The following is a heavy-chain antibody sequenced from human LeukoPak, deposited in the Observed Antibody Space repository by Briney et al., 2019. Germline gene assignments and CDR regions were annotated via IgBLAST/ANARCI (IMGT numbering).Heavy chain of an antibody. CDR3: AMSYSGYETGELFYY. CDR1: GGTFSSYA. CDR2: IIPILGIA. J-gene: IGHJ4*02. D-gene: IGHD5-12*01. V-gene: IGHV1-69*04. Sequence: GASVKVSCKASGGTFSSYAISWVRQAPGQGLEWMGRIIPILGIANYAQKFQGRVTITADKSTSTAYMELSSLRSEDTAVYYCAMSYSGYETGELFYYWGQGTLVTVSS.